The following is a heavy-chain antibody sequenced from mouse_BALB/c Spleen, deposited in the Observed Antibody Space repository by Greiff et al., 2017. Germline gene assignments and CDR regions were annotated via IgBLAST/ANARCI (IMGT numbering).Heavy chain of an antibody. D-gene: IGHD1-2*01. V-gene: IGHV2-9*02. CDR1: GFSLTSYG. CDR2: IWAGGST. J-gene: IGHJ3*01. CDR3: ARDEGLRLRGWFAY. Sequence: QVQLKESGPGLVAPSQSLSITCTVSGFSLTSYGVHWVRQPPGKGLEWLGVIWAGGSTNYNSALMSRLSISKDNSKSQVFLKMNSLQTDDTARYYCARDEGLRLRGWFAYWGQGTLVTVSA.